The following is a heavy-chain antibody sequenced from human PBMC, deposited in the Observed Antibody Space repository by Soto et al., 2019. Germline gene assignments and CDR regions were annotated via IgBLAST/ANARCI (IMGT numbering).Heavy chain of an antibody. J-gene: IGHJ3*01. Sequence: EVQLLESGGGLVQPGGSLRLSCAASGFTFSIYAMSWVRQAPGKGLEWVSGISASGGSTYYADSVKGRFTISRDNSKNTLNLLMSSLRAEGTAVYFCAKSGDYGDYLGDDVLDLWGQGTMVTVSS. CDR1: GFTFSIYA. V-gene: IGHV3-23*01. CDR2: ISASGGST. CDR3: AKSGDYGDYLGDDVLDL. D-gene: IGHD4-17*01.